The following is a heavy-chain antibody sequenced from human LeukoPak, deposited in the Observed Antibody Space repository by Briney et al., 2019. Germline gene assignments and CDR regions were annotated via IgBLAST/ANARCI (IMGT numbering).Heavy chain of an antibody. D-gene: IGHD4-17*01. CDR1: GYTFTSYG. CDR3: AKATDGDYGLSFDY. Sequence: ASVKVSCKASGYTFTSYGISWVRQAPGQGLEWMGWISAYNGNTNYAQKLQGRVTMTTDTSTSTAYMELRSLRSDDTAVYYCAKATDGDYGLSFDYWGQGTLVTVSS. V-gene: IGHV1-18*01. CDR2: ISAYNGNT. J-gene: IGHJ4*02.